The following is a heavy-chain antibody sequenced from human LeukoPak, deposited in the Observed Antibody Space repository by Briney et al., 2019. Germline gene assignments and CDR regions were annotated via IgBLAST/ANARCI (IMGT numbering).Heavy chain of an antibody. CDR1: GYTFTSYD. CDR2: MNPNSGNT. J-gene: IGHJ4*02. Sequence: GASVKVSCKASGYTFTSYDINWVRQATGQGLEWMGWMNPNSGNTGYAQKFQGRVTITRNTSISTAYMELSSLRSEDTAVYYCARGGTYYDFWSGYLIDYWGQGTLVTVSS. D-gene: IGHD3-3*01. V-gene: IGHV1-8*01. CDR3: ARGGTYYDFWSGYLIDY.